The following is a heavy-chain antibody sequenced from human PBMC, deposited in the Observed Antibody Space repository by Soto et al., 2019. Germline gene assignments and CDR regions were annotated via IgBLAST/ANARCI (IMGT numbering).Heavy chain of an antibody. Sequence: RLSCAASGFTFSSYGMHWVRQAPGKGLEWVAVIWYDGSNKYYADSVKGRFTISRDNSKNTLYLQMNSLRAEDTAVYYCARDRQFGVVIPTYYYYGMDVWGRGTTVTVSS. CDR1: GFTFSSYG. D-gene: IGHD3-3*01. CDR3: ARDRQFGVVIPTYYYYGMDV. J-gene: IGHJ6*02. CDR2: IWYDGSNK. V-gene: IGHV3-33*01.